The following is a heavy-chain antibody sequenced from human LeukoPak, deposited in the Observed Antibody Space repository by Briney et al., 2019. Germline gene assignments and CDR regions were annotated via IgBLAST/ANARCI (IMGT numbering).Heavy chain of an antibody. Sequence: GASVRVSCKASGYTFTSYDINWVRQASGQGLEWMGWMNPNSGNTGYAQKFQGRVTMTRNTSISTAYMELSSLRSEDTAVYYCARGSYGSGFLRGEWGQGTLVTVSS. CDR3: ARGSYGSGFLRGE. D-gene: IGHD3-10*01. J-gene: IGHJ4*02. CDR1: GYTFTSYD. V-gene: IGHV1-8*01. CDR2: MNPNSGNT.